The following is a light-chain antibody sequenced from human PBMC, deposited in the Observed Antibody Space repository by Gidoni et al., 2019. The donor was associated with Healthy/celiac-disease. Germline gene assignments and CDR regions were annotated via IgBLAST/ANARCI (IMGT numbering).Light chain of an antibody. V-gene: IGKV1-39*01. CDR1: QTISSY. CDR3: QETNIKPPWT. Sequence: DIQLTQSPSSLSASVGDRVTITCRASQTISSYLNWYHQKPGKAPKLLIYAASSMQSGVPARFSGSGSGTHFTLTISSLQPEDFATYYCQETNIKPPWTFGQGTKLEIK. CDR2: AAS. J-gene: IGKJ1*01.